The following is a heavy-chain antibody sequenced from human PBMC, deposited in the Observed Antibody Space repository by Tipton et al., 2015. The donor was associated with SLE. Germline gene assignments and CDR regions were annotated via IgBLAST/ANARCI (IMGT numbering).Heavy chain of an antibody. J-gene: IGHJ3*02. CDR1: GGSISSGSYY. Sequence: LRLSCTVSGGSISSGSYYWSWIRQPAGKGLDWIRRIYTSGSTNYNPSLKSRVTISVDTSKNQFSLKLSSVTAADTAVYYCARHGMVGATTVAAFDIWGQGTMVTVSS. CDR2: IYTSGST. D-gene: IGHD1-26*01. V-gene: IGHV4-61*02. CDR3: ARHGMVGATTVAAFDI.